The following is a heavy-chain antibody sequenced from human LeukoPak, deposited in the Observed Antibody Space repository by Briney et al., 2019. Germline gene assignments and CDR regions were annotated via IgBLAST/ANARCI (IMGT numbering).Heavy chain of an antibody. D-gene: IGHD3-22*01. Sequence: ASVKVSCKASGYTFTSYGISWVRQAPGQGLEWMGWISAYNGNTNYAQKLQGRVTMTTDESTSTAYMELSSLRSEDTAVYYCAIASYYYDSSGPTGAFDIWGQGTMVTVSS. V-gene: IGHV1-18*01. CDR2: ISAYNGNT. CDR1: GYTFTSYG. J-gene: IGHJ3*02. CDR3: AIASYYYDSSGPTGAFDI.